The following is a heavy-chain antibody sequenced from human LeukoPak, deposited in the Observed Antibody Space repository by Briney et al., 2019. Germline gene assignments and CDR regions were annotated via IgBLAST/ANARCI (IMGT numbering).Heavy chain of an antibody. Sequence: GGSLRLSCATSGFRFRSYGMSWVRQAPGKGLEWVSSISGSGRTYYEDSVRGRVTCSRDDSKSAVSLVMNSLRAEDTAVYYCAKDFGDFYPPLFDSWGHGTLVTVSS. CDR2: ISGSGRT. D-gene: IGHD4-17*01. V-gene: IGHV3-23*01. CDR3: AKDFGDFYPPLFDS. J-gene: IGHJ4*01. CDR1: GFRFRSYG.